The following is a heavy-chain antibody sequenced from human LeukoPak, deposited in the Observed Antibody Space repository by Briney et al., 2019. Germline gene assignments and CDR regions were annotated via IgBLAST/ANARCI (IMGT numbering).Heavy chain of an antibody. CDR1: GVSIKGGSYY. D-gene: IGHD3-16*01. CDR3: ARDRNWGRGYFDL. V-gene: IGHV4-61*09. CDR2: IFTTGST. J-gene: IGHJ2*01. Sequence: SEALSLTGRVAGVSIKGGSYYRSWIRQPGGKPLEWNAHIFTTGSTSYPPSLRTRVTISEDSSKDQFSLNLKSVTAADTAVYYCARDRNWGRGYFDLWGRGTLVIVSS.